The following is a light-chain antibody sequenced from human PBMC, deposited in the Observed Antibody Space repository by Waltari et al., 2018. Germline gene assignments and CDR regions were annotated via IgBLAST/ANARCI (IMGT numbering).Light chain of an antibody. Sequence: QSALTQPASMSGSPGQSITISCTGTSSDVDGFNFVSWYQQYQGKAPKLIIYDVAKRPSGVSHRFSGSRSGNTASLTISGLQAEDEADYYCSSYTSVNTRFGGGTKLTVL. V-gene: IGLV2-14*03. J-gene: IGLJ2*01. CDR2: DVA. CDR3: SSYTSVNTR. CDR1: SSDVDGFNF.